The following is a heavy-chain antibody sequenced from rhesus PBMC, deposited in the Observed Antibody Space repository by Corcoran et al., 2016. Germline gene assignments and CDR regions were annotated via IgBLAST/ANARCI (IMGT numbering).Heavy chain of an antibody. D-gene: IGHD2-2*01. CDR1: GFTFSDYG. CDR2: ISAREGTN. CDR3: AAETLALSGAISS. V-gene: IGHV3S5*01. Sequence: EVQLVETGGGLVQPGGSVKLSCAAYGFTFSDYGMTWCCQARGKGRGGFSRISAREGTNDSDASVSGPFTISEDDANTTHSLKMNILRAENAAVYYVAAETLALSGAISSWGQGVLVTLSS. J-gene: IGHJ4*01.